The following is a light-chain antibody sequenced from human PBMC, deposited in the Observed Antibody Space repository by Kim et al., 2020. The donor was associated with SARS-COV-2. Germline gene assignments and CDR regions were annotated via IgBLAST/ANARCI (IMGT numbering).Light chain of an antibody. CDR3: QKYNSAPRT. J-gene: IGKJ1*01. Sequence: DIQLTQSPPSLSASIGDRVTITCRASQDIANSLAWYQQKPGKVPQVLIYAAATLQSGVPSRFSGSGSGTEFTLTIGSLQTEDVATYYCQKYNSAPRTFGPGTRVDIK. V-gene: IGKV1-27*01. CDR2: AAA. CDR1: QDIANS.